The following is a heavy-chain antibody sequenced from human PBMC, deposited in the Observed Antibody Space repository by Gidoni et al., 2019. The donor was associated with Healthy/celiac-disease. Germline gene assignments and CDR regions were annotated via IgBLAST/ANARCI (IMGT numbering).Heavy chain of an antibody. D-gene: IGHD1-26*01. CDR3: ARAVSSGSYYPFDY. V-gene: IGHV3-21*01. CDR2: ISSSSSYI. Sequence: EVQLVESGGGLVKPGGSLRLSCAASGFTFSSYSMNWVRQAPGKGLEWVSAISSSSSYIYYADSVKGRCTISRDNAKNSLYLQMNSLRAEDTAVYYCARAVSSGSYYPFDYWGQGTLVTVSS. J-gene: IGHJ4*02. CDR1: GFTFSSYS.